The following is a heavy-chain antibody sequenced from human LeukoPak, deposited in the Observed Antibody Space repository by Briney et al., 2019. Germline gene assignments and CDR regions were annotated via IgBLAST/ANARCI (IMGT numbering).Heavy chain of an antibody. D-gene: IGHD2-21*02. J-gene: IGHJ3*02. CDR2: IYYSGST. V-gene: IGHV4-39*01. CDR1: RGSLICSCCH. Sequence: PSETLSLTCPVSRGSLICSCCHEGGIRQPPGKGLEWIGSIYYSGSTYYNPSLKSRVIISVDTSKNQFSLKLSSVTAADTAVYYCARRLMTLSDAFDIWGQGTMVTVSS. CDR3: ARRLMTLSDAFDI.